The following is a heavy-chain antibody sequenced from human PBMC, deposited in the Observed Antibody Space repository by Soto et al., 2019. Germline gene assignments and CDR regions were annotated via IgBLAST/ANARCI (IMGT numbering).Heavy chain of an antibody. J-gene: IGHJ4*02. CDR3: ARVRVIRGVIPSHFGL. V-gene: IGHV1-69*06. CDR2: TIPPYGTV. Sequence: QDHLAQSGAEVKRPGPPLPSSGRASGGPSNSNGFGWVQQPPGQGLDWRGGTIPPYGTVNYAQKFQGRVSITADKSTSTAYMDLSSLRSDDTAVYYCARVRVIRGVIPSHFGLWGQGTLVTVSS. CDR1: GGPSNSNG. D-gene: IGHD3-10*01.